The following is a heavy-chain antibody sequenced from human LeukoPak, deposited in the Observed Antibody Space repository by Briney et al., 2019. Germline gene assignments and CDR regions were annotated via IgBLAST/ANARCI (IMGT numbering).Heavy chain of an antibody. Sequence: SETLSLTCTVSGYSFSSTYYGAWIRQPPGKGLEWIATISHSGSTYYTPSLESRLTISLDTSRNHFSLRLSSVTAADTAVYYCARVNAPVATFDYWGPGTLVAVSS. CDR2: ISHSGST. CDR3: ARVNAPVATFDY. V-gene: IGHV4-38-2*02. CDR1: GYSFSSTYY. D-gene: IGHD1-1*01. J-gene: IGHJ4*02.